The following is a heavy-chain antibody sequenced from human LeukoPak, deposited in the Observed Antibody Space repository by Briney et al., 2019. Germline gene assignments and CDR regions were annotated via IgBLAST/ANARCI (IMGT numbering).Heavy chain of an antibody. CDR1: GYTFINYG. V-gene: IGHV1-18*01. CDR3: ARDRFRIAAAGTGVDY. J-gene: IGHJ4*02. CDR2: ISAENGNT. Sequence: GASVKVSCKASGYTFINYGISWVRQAPGQGLEWMGWISAENGNTNYAQKLQGRVTMTTDTSTSTAYMELRSLRSDDTAVYYCARDRFRIAAAGTGVDYWGQGTLVTVSS. D-gene: IGHD6-13*01.